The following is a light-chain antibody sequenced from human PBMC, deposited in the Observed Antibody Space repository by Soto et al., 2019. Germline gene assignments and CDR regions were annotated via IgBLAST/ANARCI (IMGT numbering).Light chain of an antibody. Sequence: EIVLTQSPGTLSASPGERATISCRASQTIGSNHLAWYQQKPGQAPSLLIYGTSSRATGIPDSCSGSGSGTDFTLTSTRLEPEDCAIYYCQQYVSWTFGQGTKVEIK. CDR2: GTS. V-gene: IGKV3-20*01. CDR3: QQYVSWT. J-gene: IGKJ1*01. CDR1: QTIGSNH.